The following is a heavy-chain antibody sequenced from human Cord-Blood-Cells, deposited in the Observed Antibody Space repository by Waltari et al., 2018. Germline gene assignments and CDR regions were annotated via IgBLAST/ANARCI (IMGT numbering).Heavy chain of an antibody. CDR3: ARDDSSSCLDP. V-gene: IGHV1-8*01. D-gene: IGHD6-13*01. CDR2: MNPNSGNT. CDR1: GYTFTRCD. J-gene: IGHJ5*02. Sequence: QVQLVQSGAEVKKPGASVQVCCKASGYTFTRCDINWLRQATGQGLEWMGWMNPNSGNTGYAQKFQGRVTMTRNTSISTAYMELSSLRSEDTAVYYCARDDSSSCLDPWGQGTLVTVSS.